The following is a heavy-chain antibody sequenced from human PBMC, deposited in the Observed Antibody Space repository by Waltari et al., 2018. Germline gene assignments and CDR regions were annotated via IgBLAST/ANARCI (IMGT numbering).Heavy chain of an antibody. V-gene: IGHV4-59*01. CDR3: ARLGGDRFGSLRHCGPASCTTWIDP. CDR2: LFYTGNT. J-gene: IGHJ5*02. CDR1: GGSISGFY. D-gene: IGHD2-2*01. Sequence: VLLEESGPGLVKPSETLSLTCTVSGGSISGFYWTWIRQPPGKGLEYIGHLFYTGNTNYNPSRKSRGIISVDPSRNQFSLKMRSLTAADTAVYYCARLGGDRFGSLRHCGPASCTTWIDPWGRGTLVTVSS.